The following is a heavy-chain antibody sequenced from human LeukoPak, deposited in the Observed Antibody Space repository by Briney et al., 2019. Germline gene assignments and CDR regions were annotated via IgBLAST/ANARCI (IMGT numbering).Heavy chain of an antibody. CDR3: ARGLPRYCSGGSCYYGY. CDR2: INHSGST. CDR1: GGSFSGYY. J-gene: IGHJ4*02. Sequence: PSEILSLTCAVYGGSFSGYYWSWIRQPPGRGLEWIGEINHSGSTNYNPSLKSRVTISVDTSKNQFSLKLSSVTAADTAVYYCARGLPRYCSGGSCYYGYWGQGTLVTVSS. D-gene: IGHD2-15*01. V-gene: IGHV4-34*01.